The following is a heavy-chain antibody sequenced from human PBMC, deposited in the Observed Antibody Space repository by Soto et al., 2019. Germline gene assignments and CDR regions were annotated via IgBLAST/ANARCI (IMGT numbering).Heavy chain of an antibody. CDR1: GFTFKNYA. CDR3: AGTGYDSSGYAIGAFDI. CDR2: INNHGDST. V-gene: IGHV3-64D*06. D-gene: IGHD3-22*01. Sequence: GGSLRLSCSASGFTFKNYAMHWVRQAPGKGLEYLSTINNHGDSTYYADSVKGRFTISRDNSKNTLYLQMSSRRPEDTAVYFCAGTGYDSSGYAIGAFDIWGQGTMVTVSS. J-gene: IGHJ3*02.